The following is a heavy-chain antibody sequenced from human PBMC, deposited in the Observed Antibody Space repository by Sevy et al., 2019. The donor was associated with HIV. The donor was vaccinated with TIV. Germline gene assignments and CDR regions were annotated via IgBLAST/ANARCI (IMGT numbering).Heavy chain of an antibody. Sequence: GGSLRLSCATSGFTFNSHGMHWVRQAPGKGLEWASFIQYDGGNKNYADSVKGRFTISRDNSKNTLYLQLSSLRTEDTALYYCVKDPLISLGADLFDYWGQGTLVTVSS. CDR1: GFTFNSHG. D-gene: IGHD7-27*01. CDR3: VKDPLISLGADLFDY. J-gene: IGHJ4*02. CDR2: IQYDGGNK. V-gene: IGHV3-30*02.